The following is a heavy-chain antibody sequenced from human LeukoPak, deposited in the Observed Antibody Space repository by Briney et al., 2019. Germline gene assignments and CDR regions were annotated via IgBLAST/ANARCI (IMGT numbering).Heavy chain of an antibody. J-gene: IGHJ3*02. D-gene: IGHD2-2*01. Sequence: SKTLSLTCTVSGDSISTSSFYWGWIRQPPGKGLEWIGSIYYSGSTYYNSSLKSRVTISVDTSKNQFSLKLSSVTAADTAVYYCARLRSTSHDAFDIWGQGTMVTVSS. CDR3: ARLRSTSHDAFDI. CDR2: IYYSGST. CDR1: GDSISTSSFY. V-gene: IGHV4-39*01.